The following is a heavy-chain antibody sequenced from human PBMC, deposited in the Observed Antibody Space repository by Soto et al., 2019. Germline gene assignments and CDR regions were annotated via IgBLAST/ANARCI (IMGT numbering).Heavy chain of an antibody. D-gene: IGHD2-15*01. CDR1: GGSISSGGYY. Sequence: SETLSLTCTVSGGSISSGGYYWSWIRQHPGKGLEWIGSIYYSGSTYYNPSLKSRVTISVDTSKNQFSLKLSSVTAADTAVYYCARNIVVVVAATPIYYYGMDVWGQGTTVTVSS. CDR2: IYYSGST. J-gene: IGHJ6*02. CDR3: ARNIVVVVAATPIYYYGMDV. V-gene: IGHV4-39*01.